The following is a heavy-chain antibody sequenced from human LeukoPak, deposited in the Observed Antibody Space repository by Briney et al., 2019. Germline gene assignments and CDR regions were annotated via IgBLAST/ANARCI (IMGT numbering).Heavy chain of an antibody. CDR1: GGSINNYY. V-gene: IGHV4-59*01. Sequence: SETLSLTCTVSGGSINNYYWNCIRQPPGKGLEGIGYIYYSWSTYYNPSLKSRVIKSVDTSNDQFVLKGNSATAADPAIYYCARVPGLLSPYFDTWGPGPLVPVSS. D-gene: IGHD2/OR15-2a*01. CDR2: IYYSWST. J-gene: IGHJ4*02. CDR3: ARVPGLLSPYFDT.